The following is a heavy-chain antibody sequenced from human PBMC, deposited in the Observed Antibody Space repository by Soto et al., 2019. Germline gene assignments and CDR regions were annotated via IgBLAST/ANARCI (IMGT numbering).Heavy chain of an antibody. V-gene: IGHV4-59*01. J-gene: IGHJ5*02. D-gene: IGHD3-10*01. Sequence: SETLSLTCTVSGGSISSYYWSWIRQPPGKGLEWIGYIYYSGSTNYNPSLKSRVTISVDTSKNQFSLKLSSVTAADTAVYYCARGVRGVINNWFDPWGQGTLVTVSS. CDR3: ARGVRGVINNWFDP. CDR2: IYYSGST. CDR1: GGSISSYY.